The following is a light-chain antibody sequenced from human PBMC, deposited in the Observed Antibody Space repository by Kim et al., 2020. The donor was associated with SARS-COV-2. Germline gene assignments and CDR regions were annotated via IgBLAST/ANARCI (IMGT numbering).Light chain of an antibody. CDR2: DTS. CDR3: QQRNNWPPT. CDR1: QSVSNY. V-gene: IGKV3-11*01. J-gene: IGKJ5*01. Sequence: LSPGERATPSRRASQSVSNYLTWYQQKPGQPPRLLIYDTSNRVTGIPARFSGIGSGTDFTLTISSLEPEDFAVYYCQQRNNWPPTFGQGTRLEIK.